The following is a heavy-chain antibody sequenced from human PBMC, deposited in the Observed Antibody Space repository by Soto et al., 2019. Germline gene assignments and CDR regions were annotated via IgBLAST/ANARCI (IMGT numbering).Heavy chain of an antibody. CDR2: IYHTGIT. Sequence: PSETLSLTCAVSGFSISNNNWWTWVRQPPGKGLEWVGDIYHTGITNYSPSLKSRVTISVDNSKNQFSLRLTSVTAADTAVYYCARLSSSGLYYFFGMDVWGQGTTVTVSS. V-gene: IGHV4-4*02. J-gene: IGHJ6*02. CDR3: ARLSSSGLYYFFGMDV. D-gene: IGHD6-13*01. CDR1: GFSISNNNW.